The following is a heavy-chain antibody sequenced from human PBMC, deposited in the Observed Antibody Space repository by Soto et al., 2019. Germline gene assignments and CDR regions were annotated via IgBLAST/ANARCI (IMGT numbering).Heavy chain of an antibody. V-gene: IGHV3-73*01. J-gene: IGHJ6*02. CDR1: GFTFSGSS. CDR3: TSHPYPVYYGYYCYYGFDV. D-gene: IGHD3-10*01. CDR2: IRSKANSYAT. Sequence: GGSLRLSCAASGFTFSGSSMHWVRQASGKGLEWVGCIRSKANSYATAYAASVKGRITISRDDSKTTEYLQMNRLKTEDTAVYYCTSHPYPVYYGYYCYYGFDVWGQGTPVTVSS.